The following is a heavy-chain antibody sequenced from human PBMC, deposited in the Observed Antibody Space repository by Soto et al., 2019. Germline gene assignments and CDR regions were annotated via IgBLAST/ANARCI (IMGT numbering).Heavy chain of an antibody. CDR2: ITNTGGDT. CDR1: GLTVSGSY. J-gene: IGHJ4*02. D-gene: IGHD3-10*01. Sequence: PGGSLRLSCAASGLTVSGSYMTWVRQAPGMGLQWVSVITNTGGDTLYADSVKGRFTISRDNSKNTLYLQMNSLRAEDAAIYYCAKASGESYPGSRLFDYWGQGTRVTVSS. V-gene: IGHV3-23*01. CDR3: AKASGESYPGSRLFDY.